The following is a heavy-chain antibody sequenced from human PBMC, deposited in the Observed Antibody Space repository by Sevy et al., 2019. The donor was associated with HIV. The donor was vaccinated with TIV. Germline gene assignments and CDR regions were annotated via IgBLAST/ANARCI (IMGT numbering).Heavy chain of an antibody. D-gene: IGHD3-22*01. V-gene: IGHV4-34*01. CDR3: ARGPYYYESINYKLYYYYGMDV. CDR2: INQSGST. Sequence: SETLSLTCTVYGESFSNYYWSWIRQPPGKGLEWIGEINQSGSTNYNATLKSRITISVDTSKKHFTLRLNFVTAADTAVYYCARGPYYYESINYKLYYYYGMDVWGQGTTVTVSS. CDR1: GESFSNYY. J-gene: IGHJ6*02.